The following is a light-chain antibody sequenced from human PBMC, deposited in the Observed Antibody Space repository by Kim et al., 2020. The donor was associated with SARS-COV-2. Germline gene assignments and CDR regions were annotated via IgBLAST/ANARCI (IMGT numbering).Light chain of an antibody. Sequence: EIVLTQSPGPLSLSPGERATLSCRTGQSVSSTYLAWYQHKPGQAPRLVISGTSTRATGIPDRFSGSGSGTDFTLTISRLEPEDFAVYYCQHYGTSPPMYTFGQGTKLEI. V-gene: IGKV3-20*01. CDR1: QSVSSTY. CDR2: GTS. J-gene: IGKJ2*01. CDR3: QHYGTSPPMYT.